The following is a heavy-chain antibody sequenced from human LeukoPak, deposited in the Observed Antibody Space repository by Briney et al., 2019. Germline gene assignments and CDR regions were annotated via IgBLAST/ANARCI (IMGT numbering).Heavy chain of an antibody. J-gene: IGHJ2*01. V-gene: IGHV3-13*01. CDR2: IGIAGDT. CDR3: AREGPTVGSKWDNWYFDL. Sequence: GGSLRLSCAASGFTFSSSDMHWVRQAPGKGLEWVSAIGIAGDTYYPVPVKGRFTISRENAKNSLYLQMNSLRPGDTAVYYCAREGPTVGSKWDNWYFDLWGRGTLVTVSS. CDR1: GFTFSSSD. D-gene: IGHD1-26*01.